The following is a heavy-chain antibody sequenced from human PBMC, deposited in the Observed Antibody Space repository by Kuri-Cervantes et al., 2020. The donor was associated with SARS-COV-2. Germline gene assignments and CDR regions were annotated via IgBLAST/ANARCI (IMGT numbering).Heavy chain of an antibody. V-gene: IGHV3-23*01. CDR1: GVTLTNYS. CDR2: ISGSGGST. D-gene: IGHD2-21*01. J-gene: IGHJ4*02. Sequence: GESLKISCAVSGVTLTNYSMNWVRQAPGKGLEWVSAISGSGGSTYYADSVKGRFTISRDNSKNTLYLQMNSLRAEDTAVYYCANTASILWWCLDYWGQGTLVTVSS. CDR3: ANTASILWWCLDY.